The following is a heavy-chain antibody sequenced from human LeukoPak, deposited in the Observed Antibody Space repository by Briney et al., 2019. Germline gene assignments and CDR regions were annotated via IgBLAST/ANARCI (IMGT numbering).Heavy chain of an antibody. V-gene: IGHV4-4*07. Sequence: PSETLSLTCTVSVGSISSYYWSWIRQPAGKGLEWIWRIYTSGSTNYNPSLKSRVTMSVDTSKNQFSLKLSSVTAADTAVYYCARENVDIVATIDYYYYGMDVWGQGTTVTVSS. CDR1: VGSISSYY. CDR3: ARENVDIVATIDYYYYGMDV. D-gene: IGHD5-12*01. CDR2: IYTSGST. J-gene: IGHJ6*02.